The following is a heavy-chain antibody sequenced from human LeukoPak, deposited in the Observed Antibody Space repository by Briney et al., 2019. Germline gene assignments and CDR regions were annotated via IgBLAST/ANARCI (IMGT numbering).Heavy chain of an antibody. J-gene: IGHJ4*02. CDR1: GGTFSSYA. V-gene: IGHV1-18*01. CDR2: ISAYNGNT. Sequence: GSSVKVSCKASGGTFSSYAISWVRQAPGQGLEWMGWISAYNGNTNYAQKLQGRVTMTTDTSTSTAYMELRSLRSDDTAVYYCARVTSGSYFYWGQGTLVTVSS. CDR3: ARVTSGSYFY. D-gene: IGHD1-26*01.